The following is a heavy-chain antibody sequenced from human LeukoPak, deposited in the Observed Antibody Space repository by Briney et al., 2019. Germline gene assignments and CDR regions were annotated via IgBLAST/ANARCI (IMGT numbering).Heavy chain of an antibody. CDR3: AREYFPPGLLTIVFDN. CDR1: GFSLSSYY. D-gene: IGHD3-9*01. V-gene: IGHV3-7*01. Sequence: GGSLRLSCAASGFSLSSYYMSWVRQAPGKGLEWMANIGYDGSQKNYDDSLKGRFTISRDNAKNSAYLQMNSLRAEDTAVYYCAREYFPPGLLTIVFDNWGQGTLVTVSS. CDR2: IGYDGSQK. J-gene: IGHJ4*02.